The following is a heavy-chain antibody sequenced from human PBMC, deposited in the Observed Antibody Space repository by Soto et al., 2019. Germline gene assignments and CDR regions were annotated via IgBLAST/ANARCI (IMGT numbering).Heavy chain of an antibody. V-gene: IGHV3-7*01. CDR2: IKQDGSEK. J-gene: IGHJ6*03. Sequence: GGSLRLSCAASGFTFSNYWMNWVRQAPGKGLEWVANIKQDGSEKYYVDSVKGRFTISRDNAKSSLYLQMSSLRAEDTAVYYCARGGFYYYYYMGVWGKGTTVTVSS. CDR1: GFTFSNYW. CDR3: ARGGFYYYYYMGV.